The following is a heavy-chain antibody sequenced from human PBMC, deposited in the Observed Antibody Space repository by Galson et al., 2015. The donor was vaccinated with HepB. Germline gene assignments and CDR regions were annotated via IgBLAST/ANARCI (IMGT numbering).Heavy chain of an antibody. D-gene: IGHD3-3*01. CDR2: ISWNSGSI. CDR3: AKGYGYYQPYYFDY. V-gene: IGHV3-9*01. CDR1: GFTFDDYA. J-gene: IGHJ4*02. Sequence: SLRLSCAASGFTFDDYAMHWVRQAPGKGLEWVSGISWNSGSIGYADSVKGRFTISRDNAKNSLYLQMNSLRAEDTALYYCAKGYGYYQPYYFDYWGQGTLVTVSS.